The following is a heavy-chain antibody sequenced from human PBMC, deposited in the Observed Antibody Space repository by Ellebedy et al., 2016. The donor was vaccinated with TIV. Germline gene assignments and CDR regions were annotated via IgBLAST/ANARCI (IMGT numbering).Heavy chain of an antibody. CDR1: GFTFSSYA. J-gene: IGHJ5*02. Sequence: GESLKISCAASGFTFSSYAMSWVRQAPGKGLEWVSAISGSGGSTYYADSVKGRFTISRDNSKNTLYLQMNSLRAEDTAVYYCAKGSTYSSSSRVRNWFDPWGQGTLVTVSS. D-gene: IGHD6-6*01. CDR2: ISGSGGST. V-gene: IGHV3-23*01. CDR3: AKGSTYSSSSRVRNWFDP.